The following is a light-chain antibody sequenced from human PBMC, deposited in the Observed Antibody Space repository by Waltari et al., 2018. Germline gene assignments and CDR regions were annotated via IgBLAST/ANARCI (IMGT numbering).Light chain of an antibody. CDR3: QQYYNSPLT. CDR2: WAS. CDR1: QTVLYSSKKKNY. Sequence: DIVMTQSPDSLAVSLGERATIRCKSSQTVLYSSKKKNYLAWYQTKPGQPPKLLISWASTRESGVPGRFSGSGSGTDFTLTISSLQAEDVAVYYCQQYYNSPLTFGGGTKVEIK. J-gene: IGKJ4*01. V-gene: IGKV4-1*01.